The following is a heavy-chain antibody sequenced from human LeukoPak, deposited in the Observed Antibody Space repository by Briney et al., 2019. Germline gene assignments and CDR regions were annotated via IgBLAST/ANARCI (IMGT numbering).Heavy chain of an antibody. V-gene: IGHV4-38-2*02. CDR3: ARSKYDYVWGSYRLPLDY. J-gene: IGHJ4*02. Sequence: SETLSLTCTVSGYSISSGYYWGWIRQPPGKGLEWIGSIYHSGSTYYNPSLKSRVTISVDTSKNQFSLKLSSVTAADTAVYYCARSKYDYVWGSYRLPLDYWGQGTLVTVSS. CDR1: GYSISSGYY. D-gene: IGHD3-16*02. CDR2: IYHSGST.